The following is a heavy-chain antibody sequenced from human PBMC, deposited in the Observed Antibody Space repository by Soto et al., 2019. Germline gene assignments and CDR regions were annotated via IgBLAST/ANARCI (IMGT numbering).Heavy chain of an antibody. CDR1: GFTFSSYA. CDR3: AKTVTSYDFWSGYRDSPRYYFDY. J-gene: IGHJ4*02. CDR2: ISGSGGST. D-gene: IGHD3-3*01. V-gene: IGHV3-23*01. Sequence: GGSLRLSCAASGFTFSSYAMSWVRQAPGKGLEWVSAISGSGGSTYYADSVKGRFTISRDNSKNTLYLQMNSLRAEDTAVYYCAKTVTSYDFWSGYRDSPRYYFDYWGQGTLVTVSS.